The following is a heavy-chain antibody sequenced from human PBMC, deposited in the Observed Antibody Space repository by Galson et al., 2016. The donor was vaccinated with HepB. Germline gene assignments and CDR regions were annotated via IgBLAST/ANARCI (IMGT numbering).Heavy chain of an antibody. Sequence: SLRLSCAASGFVFSNYGMHWVRQAPGKGLEWVAGLSYNGLNQHYPDSLMGRFTVSRANSKSIMYLQMDSLRPDDTAVYYCTKQVAEGGLGDTWGQGTVVTVSS. D-gene: IGHD2-15*01. CDR2: LSYNGLNQ. V-gene: IGHV3-30*18. J-gene: IGHJ5*02. CDR1: GFVFSNYG. CDR3: TKQVAEGGLGDT.